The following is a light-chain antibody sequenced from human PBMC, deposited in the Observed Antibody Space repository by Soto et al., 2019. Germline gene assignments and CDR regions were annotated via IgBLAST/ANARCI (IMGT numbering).Light chain of an antibody. CDR2: DVS. CDR1: SSYVGGYNY. J-gene: IGLJ1*01. V-gene: IGLV2-14*03. Sequence: QSALTQPASVSGSPGQSITISCTGTSSYVGGYNYVSWYQQHPGKAPKLMIYDVSNRPSGVSNRFSGSKSGNTASLTISGLQAEDEADYYCSSYTSSTTSSFGTGTKLTVL. CDR3: SSYTSSTTSS.